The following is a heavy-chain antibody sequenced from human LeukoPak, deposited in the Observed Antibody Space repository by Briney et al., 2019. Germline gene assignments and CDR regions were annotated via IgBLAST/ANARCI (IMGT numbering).Heavy chain of an antibody. CDR1: GFTFSNYA. J-gene: IGHJ6*03. V-gene: IGHV3-30-3*01. Sequence: GRSLRLSCAASGFTFSNYAMHWVRQAPGKGLEWVAVISYDGSNTYYADSVKGRFTISRDNAESSLLLQMSSLRAEDTAVYYCARDFHFAQHYYMDVWGKGTTVTVSS. CDR2: ISYDGSNT. D-gene: IGHD2-2*01. CDR3: ARDFHFAQHYYMDV.